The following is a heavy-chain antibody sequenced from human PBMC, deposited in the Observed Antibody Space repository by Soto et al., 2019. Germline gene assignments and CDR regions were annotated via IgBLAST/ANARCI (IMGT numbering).Heavy chain of an antibody. CDR2: IIPILVIA. Sequence: QVQLLQSGAEVKKPGSSVKVSCKASGGTFSSYTISWVRQAPGQGLEWMGRIIPILVIANYAQKFQGRVKITADKSTSTAYMELSSLRSEDTAVYYCARDPGIVVVPAAGWAYYFDYWCQGTMVTVSS. D-gene: IGHD2-2*01. J-gene: IGHJ4*02. CDR1: GGTFSSYT. V-gene: IGHV1-69*08. CDR3: ARDPGIVVVPAAGWAYYFDY.